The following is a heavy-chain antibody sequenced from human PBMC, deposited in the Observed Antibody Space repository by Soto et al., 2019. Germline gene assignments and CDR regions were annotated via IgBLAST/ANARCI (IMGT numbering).Heavy chain of an antibody. V-gene: IGHV4-30-4*01. CDR3: ARGSYYYDRSGYYHY. J-gene: IGHJ4*02. CDR2: IYYRGST. CDR1: GGSISSGDYY. Sequence: QVQLQESGPGLVKPSQTLSLTCTVSGGSISSGDYYWSWIRQPPGKGLEWIGYIYYRGSTYYNPSRKSRVTISVDTSTNQFSLKLRSVTAADTAVYYCARGSYYYDRSGYYHYWGQGTLVTVSS. D-gene: IGHD3-22*01.